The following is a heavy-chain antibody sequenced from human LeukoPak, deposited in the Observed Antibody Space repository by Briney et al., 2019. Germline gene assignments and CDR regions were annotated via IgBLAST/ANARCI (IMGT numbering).Heavy chain of an antibody. CDR2: IYSGGYT. CDR3: ARDDYGANERD. J-gene: IGHJ4*02. D-gene: IGHD4-23*01. V-gene: IGHV3-66*01. Sequence: PGGSLRLSCAASGFTVNSNYMGWVRQAPGKGLEWVSVIYSGGYTYYADSVKGRFTISRDNSENTLFLQMNSLRAEDTAVYYCARDDYGANERDWGQGTLVTVSS. CDR1: GFTVNSNY.